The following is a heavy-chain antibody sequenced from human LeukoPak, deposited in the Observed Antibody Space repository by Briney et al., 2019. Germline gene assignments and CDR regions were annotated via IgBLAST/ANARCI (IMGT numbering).Heavy chain of an antibody. CDR2: INPNSGGT. CDR3: ARDGDIVVVVAVYFDY. D-gene: IGHD2-15*01. V-gene: IGHV1-2*02. Sequence: GASVKVSCKASGYTFTSYDINWVRQAPGQGLEWMGWINPNSGGTNYAQKFQGRVTMTRDTSISTAYMELSRLRSDDTAVYYCARDGDIVVVVAVYFDYWGQGTLVTVSS. J-gene: IGHJ4*02. CDR1: GYTFTSYD.